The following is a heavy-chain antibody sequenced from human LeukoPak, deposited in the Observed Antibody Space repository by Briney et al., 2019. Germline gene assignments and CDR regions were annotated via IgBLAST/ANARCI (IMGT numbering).Heavy chain of an antibody. CDR1: GGSISSYY. D-gene: IGHD3-3*01. CDR3: ARGVGYDFWSGSVFFDY. J-gene: IGHJ4*02. V-gene: IGHV4-59*01. Sequence: SETLSLTCTVSGGSISSYYWSWIRQPPGKGLEWIGYIYYSGSTNYNPSLKSRVTISVDTSKSQFSLKLSSVTAADTAVYYCARGVGYDFWSGSVFFDYWGQGTLVTVSS. CDR2: IYYSGST.